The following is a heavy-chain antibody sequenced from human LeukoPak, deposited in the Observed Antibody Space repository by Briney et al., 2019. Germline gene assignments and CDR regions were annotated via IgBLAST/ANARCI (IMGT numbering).Heavy chain of an antibody. D-gene: IGHD6-13*01. CDR2: IYYSGNT. CDR1: GGSISNKY. Sequence: SETLSLTCTVSGGSISNKYWSWIRQPPGKGLEWIGYIYYSGNTNYNPSLKSRVTISVDTSKNQFSLKVTSVIAADTAVYYCARTFSAGDTFLNYWGQGKRVTVSS. J-gene: IGHJ4*02. V-gene: IGHV4-59*12. CDR3: ARTFSAGDTFLNY.